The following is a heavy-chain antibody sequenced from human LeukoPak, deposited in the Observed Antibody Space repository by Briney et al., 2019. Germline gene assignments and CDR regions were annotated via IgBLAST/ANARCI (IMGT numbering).Heavy chain of an antibody. CDR1: GGSISSATYY. D-gene: IGHD5-24*01. Sequence: ASQTLSLTCTVSGGSISSATYYWSWIRQPAGKGLEWIAYISYSGSTSYNPSLMSRVTISVDTSKNQFSLKLSSVTAADTAVYYCARSSEMATSPFDYWGQGTLVTVSS. V-gene: IGHV4-61*10. CDR3: ARSSEMATSPFDY. CDR2: ISYSGST. J-gene: IGHJ4*02.